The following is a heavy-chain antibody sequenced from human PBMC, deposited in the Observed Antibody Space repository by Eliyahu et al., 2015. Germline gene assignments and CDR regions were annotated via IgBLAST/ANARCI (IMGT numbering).Heavy chain of an antibody. V-gene: IGHV1-46*01. CDR2: INPRGDGT. J-gene: IGHJ3*02. Sequence: QVQLVQSGXEVKKPGASVTVSXXXXXYTLXSYXXHWVRQAPGQGLEWMGLINPRGDGTIYPQKFQGRVTVTRDTSTSTVYMELSSLRSEDTAVYYCVRESGAAATKAFDIWGQGTMVTVSS. CDR3: VRESGAAATKAFDI. CDR1: XYTLXSYX. D-gene: IGHD6-25*01.